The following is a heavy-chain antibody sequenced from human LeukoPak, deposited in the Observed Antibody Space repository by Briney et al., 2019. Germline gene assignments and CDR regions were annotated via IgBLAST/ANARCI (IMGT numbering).Heavy chain of an antibody. Sequence: PGGSLRLSCAASGFTFSSYGMHWVRQAPGKGLEWVAVISYDGSNKYYADSVKGRFTISRDNSKNTLYLQMNSLRAEDTAVYYCARLALKNYDFWSGYQYYYYYYMDVWGKGTTVTVSS. CDR1: GFTFSSYG. D-gene: IGHD3-3*01. J-gene: IGHJ6*03. V-gene: IGHV3-30*03. CDR2: ISYDGSNK. CDR3: ARLALKNYDFWSGYQYYYYYYMDV.